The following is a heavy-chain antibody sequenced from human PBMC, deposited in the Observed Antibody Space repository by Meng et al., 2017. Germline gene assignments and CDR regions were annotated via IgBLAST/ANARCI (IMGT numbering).Heavy chain of an antibody. CDR1: GYTFTSYG. Sequence: ASVKVSCKASGYTFTSYGISWVRQAPGQGLEWMGWISAYNGNTNYAQKLQGRVTMTTDTSTSTAYMELRSLRSDDTAVYYCARVPITVMAHFWFDPWGQGTLVTVSS. V-gene: IGHV1-18*01. D-gene: IGHD3-22*01. CDR2: ISAYNGNT. CDR3: ARVPITVMAHFWFDP. J-gene: IGHJ5*02.